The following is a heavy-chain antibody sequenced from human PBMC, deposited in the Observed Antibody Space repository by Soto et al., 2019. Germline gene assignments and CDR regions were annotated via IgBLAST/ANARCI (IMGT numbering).Heavy chain of an antibody. V-gene: IGHV4-38-2*01. Sequence: SETLSLTCAVSGYSIRSGYFWGWIRQPPGKGLEWIGSMYHSGITYYNLSLKSRVTISVDTSKNQLSLKLSSAAAADTAVYYCARSMYSTSAQLYYGMDVWGQGTTVTVSS. J-gene: IGHJ6*02. CDR2: MYHSGIT. CDR3: ARSMYSTSAQLYYGMDV. D-gene: IGHD6-6*01. CDR1: GYSIRSGYF.